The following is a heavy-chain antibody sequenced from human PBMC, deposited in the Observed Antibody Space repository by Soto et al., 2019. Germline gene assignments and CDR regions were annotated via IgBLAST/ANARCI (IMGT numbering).Heavy chain of an antibody. Sequence: PGESLKISCKGSGYTFPSYWVGWVRQMPGKGLEWMGIIYPGDSDTRYSPSFQGQVTISADKYISTAYLQWSSLKTSDTAMYYCARQFHDNSGGGYYYYGLDVWGLGTTVTVSS. CDR3: ARQFHDNSGGGYYYYGLDV. V-gene: IGHV5-51*01. CDR1: GYTFPSYW. J-gene: IGHJ6*02. CDR2: IYPGDSDT. D-gene: IGHD2-15*01.